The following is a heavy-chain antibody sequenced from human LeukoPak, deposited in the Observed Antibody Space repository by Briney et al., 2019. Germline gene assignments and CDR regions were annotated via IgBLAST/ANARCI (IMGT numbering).Heavy chain of an antibody. Sequence: GGSLRLSCAASGFTVSSNYMTWVRQAPGKGLEWVANIKEDGSETYYVDSVKGRFTISRDNAKNSLYLQMDSLRADDTAVYYCARDFSGYDYNFDYWGQGTLVTVSS. V-gene: IGHV3-7*05. CDR1: GFTVSSNY. J-gene: IGHJ4*02. CDR2: IKEDGSET. D-gene: IGHD5-12*01. CDR3: ARDFSGYDYNFDY.